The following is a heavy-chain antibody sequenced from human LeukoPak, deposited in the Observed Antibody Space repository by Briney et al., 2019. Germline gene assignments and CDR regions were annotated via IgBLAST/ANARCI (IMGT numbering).Heavy chain of an antibody. CDR1: GGSISSYY. CDR3: ARSGYSYGSRSPIYWYFDL. Sequence: SETLSLTCTVSGGSISSYYWSWIRQPPRKGLEWIGYIYYSGSTNYNPSLKSRVTISVDTSKNQFSLKLSSVTAADTAVYYCARSGYSYGSRSPIYWYFDLWGRGTLVTVSS. CDR2: IYYSGST. V-gene: IGHV4-59*01. D-gene: IGHD5-18*01. J-gene: IGHJ2*01.